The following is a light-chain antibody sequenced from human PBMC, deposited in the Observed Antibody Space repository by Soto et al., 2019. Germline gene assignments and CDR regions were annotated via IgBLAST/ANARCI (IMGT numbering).Light chain of an antibody. J-gene: IGKJ4*01. CDR1: QKISSY. V-gene: IGKV3-11*01. Sequence: EIVLTQSPGTLSLSPGERATLSCRASQKISSYLAWYQQKPGQAPRLLIYDASNRATGIPARSSGSGSVTDFTPAISSLEPEDCAVYYCQQRSNWPPLTFGGGTKVEIK. CDR2: DAS. CDR3: QQRSNWPPLT.